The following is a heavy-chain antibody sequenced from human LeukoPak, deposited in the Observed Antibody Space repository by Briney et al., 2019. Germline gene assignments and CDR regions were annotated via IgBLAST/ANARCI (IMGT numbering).Heavy chain of an antibody. CDR3: ARDTLVSGSYYNAGSFDY. D-gene: IGHD3-10*01. V-gene: IGHV1-18*01. J-gene: IGHJ4*02. CDR1: GYTFTSYG. Sequence: ASVKVSCKASGYTFTSYGISWVRQAPGQGLEWMGWISAYNGNTNYAQKLQGRVTMTTDTSTSTAYMELRSLRSDDTAVYYCARDTLVSGSYYNAGSFDYWGQGTLVPVSS. CDR2: ISAYNGNT.